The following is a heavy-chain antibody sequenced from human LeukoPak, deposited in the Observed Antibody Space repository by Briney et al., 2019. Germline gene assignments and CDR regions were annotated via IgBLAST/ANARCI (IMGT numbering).Heavy chain of an antibody. CDR1: GYTFTGYY. D-gene: IGHD3-22*01. Sequence: ASVKVSCKASGYTFTGYYMHWVRQAPGQGLEWMGWINPNSGGTNYAQKSQGRVTMTRDTSISTAYMELSRLRSDDTAVYYCATKRGDYYDSSGYYLGLWGQGTLVTVSS. V-gene: IGHV1-2*02. CDR3: ATKRGDYYDSSGYYLGL. CDR2: INPNSGGT. J-gene: IGHJ4*02.